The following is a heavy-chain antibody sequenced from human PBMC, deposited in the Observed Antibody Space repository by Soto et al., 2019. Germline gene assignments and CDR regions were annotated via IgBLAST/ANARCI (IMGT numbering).Heavy chain of an antibody. D-gene: IGHD2-8*01. CDR3: VSQRTSVLTQAYFDF. V-gene: IGHV4-39*01. CDR2: VYYRGRS. CDR1: GGSVSNSNYY. J-gene: IGHJ4*02. Sequence: SETLSLTCTVSGGSVSNSNYYWGWIRQSPGKGLEWIGSVYYRGRSYSKSSVKSRVTISVDTSKNQYSLNLNSVTASDTAVYYCVSQRTSVLTQAYFDFWGPGALVTVSS.